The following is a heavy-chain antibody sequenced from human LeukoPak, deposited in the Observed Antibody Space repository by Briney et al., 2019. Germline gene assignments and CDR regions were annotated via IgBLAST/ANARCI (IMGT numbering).Heavy chain of an antibody. V-gene: IGHV3-30*02. CDR1: GFTFSSYG. D-gene: IGHD6-13*01. Sequence: GGSLRLSCAASGFTFSSYGMHWVRQAPGKWLEWVAFIRYDGSNKYYTDSVKGRFTISRDNSKNTLYLQMNSLRAEDTAVYYCAKDIGPIALDAFDIWGQGTMVTVSS. CDR3: AKDIGPIALDAFDI. CDR2: IRYDGSNK. J-gene: IGHJ3*02.